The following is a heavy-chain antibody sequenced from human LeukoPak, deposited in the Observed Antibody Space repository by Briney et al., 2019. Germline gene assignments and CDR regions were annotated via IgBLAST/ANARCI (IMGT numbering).Heavy chain of an antibody. Sequence: ASVKVSCKASGYTFTSYYMHWVRQAPGQGLEWMGIINPSGGSTRYAQKFQGRLTMPRDTYTSTVYMELNSVRSEDRAVYYCERGSTGSAFDIWGQGTMVTVAS. D-gene: IGHD5/OR15-5a*01. CDR1: GYTFTSYY. J-gene: IGHJ3*02. V-gene: IGHV1-46*01. CDR3: ERGSTGSAFDI. CDR2: INPSGGST.